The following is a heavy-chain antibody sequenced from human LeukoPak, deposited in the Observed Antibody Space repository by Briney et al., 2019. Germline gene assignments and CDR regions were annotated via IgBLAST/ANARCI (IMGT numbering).Heavy chain of an antibody. V-gene: IGHV3-23*01. J-gene: IGHJ4*02. Sequence: GGSLRLSCAASEFTFSSYAMSWVRQAPGKGLDWVSAISGSGGSTYYADSVKGRFTISRDNSRNTLYLQMNSLRAEDTAVYYCAREGRSGSYSMGYWGQGTLVTVSS. CDR3: AREGRSGSYSMGY. CDR2: ISGSGGST. CDR1: EFTFSSYA. D-gene: IGHD3-10*01.